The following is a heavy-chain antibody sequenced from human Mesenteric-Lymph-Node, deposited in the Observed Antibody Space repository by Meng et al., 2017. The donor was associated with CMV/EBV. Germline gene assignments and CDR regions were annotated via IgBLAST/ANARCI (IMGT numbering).Heavy chain of an antibody. CDR3: ARDPFIKAFDI. V-gene: IGHV3-7*01. J-gene: IGHJ3*02. CDR1: GFSFSSYW. CDR2: IKEDGSQK. Sequence: GESLKISCAASGFSFSSYWMTWLRQAPGRGLELVAHIKEDGSQKDYLDSVKGRFAISRDNTKNSLFLQMNSLRAEDTAVYYCARDPFIKAFDIWGQGTMVTVSS.